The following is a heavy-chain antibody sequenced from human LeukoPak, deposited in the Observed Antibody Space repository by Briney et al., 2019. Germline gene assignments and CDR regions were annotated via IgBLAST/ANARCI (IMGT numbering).Heavy chain of an antibody. CDR3: AKKGSSSWYHFDY. CDR1: RFTFSNYG. CDR2: IRIDVSNK. V-gene: IGHV3-30*02. Sequence: GGSLRLSCAASRFTFSNYGMHWVRQAPGKGLEWVAFIRIDVSNKNYANSVRGRFTISRDNSKNTLYLQMNSLRAEDTAVYYCAKKGSSSWYHFDYWGQGNLVTVSS. J-gene: IGHJ4*02. D-gene: IGHD6-13*01.